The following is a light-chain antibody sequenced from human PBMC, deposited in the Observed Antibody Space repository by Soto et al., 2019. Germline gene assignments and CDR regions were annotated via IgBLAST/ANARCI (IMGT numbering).Light chain of an antibody. J-gene: IGLJ2*01. CDR2: DVN. Sequence: QSVLTQPASVSGSPGQSITISCTGTSSDVGGYNYVSWYQHHPDKAPKLMIYDVNNRPSGVSLRFSGSKSGNTASLTISGLQAEDEAAYYCSSYSSTNTRLVFGGGTQLTVL. CDR3: SSYSSTNTRLV. V-gene: IGLV2-14*03. CDR1: SSDVGGYNY.